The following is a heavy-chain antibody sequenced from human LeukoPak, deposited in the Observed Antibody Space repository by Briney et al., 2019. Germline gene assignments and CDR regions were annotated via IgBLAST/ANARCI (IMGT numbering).Heavy chain of an antibody. CDR2: ISYDGSNK. CDR1: GFTFSSYG. V-gene: IGHV3-30*18. J-gene: IGHJ1*01. D-gene: IGHD6-6*01. Sequence: PGGSLRLSCAASGFTFSSYGMHWARHAPGKGLEWVAVISYDGSNKYYADSVKGRFTISRDNSKNTLYLQMNSLRAEDTAVYYCAKGVAIAARRGPPQHWGQGTLVTVSS. CDR3: AKGVAIAARRGPPQH.